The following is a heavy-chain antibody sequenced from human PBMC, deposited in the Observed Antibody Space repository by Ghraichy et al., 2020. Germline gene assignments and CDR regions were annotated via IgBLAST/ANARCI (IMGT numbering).Heavy chain of an antibody. CDR1: GFTFSSYA. J-gene: IGHJ4*02. Sequence: GGSLRLSCAASGFTFSSYAMTWVRQAPGKGLEWVSGISGSGGSTYYADSVKGRFTISRDNSKNTLYLQMNSLRAEDTAVYYCAKDGVVGSGSYCHLDYWGQGTLVTVSS. V-gene: IGHV3-23*01. D-gene: IGHD1-26*01. CDR2: ISGSGGST. CDR3: AKDGVVGSGSYCHLDY.